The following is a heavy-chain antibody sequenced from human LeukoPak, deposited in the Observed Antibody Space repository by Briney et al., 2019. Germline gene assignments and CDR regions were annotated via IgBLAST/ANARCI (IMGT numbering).Heavy chain of an antibody. J-gene: IGHJ4*02. Sequence: GASVKVSCKASGYTFTSYDINWVRQATGQGLEWMGWINPNSGGTNYAQKFQGRVTMTRDTSVSTAYMELSRLRSDDTAVYYCARGTIAVANDYWGQGTLVTVSS. CDR2: INPNSGGT. CDR1: GYTFTSYD. V-gene: IGHV1-2*02. CDR3: ARGTIAVANDY. D-gene: IGHD6-19*01.